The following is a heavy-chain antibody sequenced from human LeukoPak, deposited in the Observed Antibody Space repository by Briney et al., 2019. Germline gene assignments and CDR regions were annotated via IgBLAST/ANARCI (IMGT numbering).Heavy chain of an antibody. D-gene: IGHD6-25*01. CDR3: AREATLQRLNWFDP. CDR1: GGSISSGGYY. V-gene: IGHV4-31*03. J-gene: IGHJ5*02. CDR2: IYYSGST. Sequence: SETLSLTCTVSGGSISSGGYYWTWIRQHPGKGLEWIGNIYYSGSTYHNPSLKSRVTISVDTSKNQFSLKLGSVTAADTAVYYCAREATLQRLNWFDPWGQGTLVTVSS.